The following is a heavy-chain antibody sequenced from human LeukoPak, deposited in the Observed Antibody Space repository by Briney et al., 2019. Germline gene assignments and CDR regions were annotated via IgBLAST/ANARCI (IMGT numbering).Heavy chain of an antibody. Sequence: SETLSLTCTVSGVSISSSSYYWGWIRQPPGKGLGWIGSIYHSGSTYYNPSLKSRVTISVDTSKNQFSLKLSSVTAADTAVYYCARGIAAAGFDYWGQGTLVTVSS. CDR3: ARGIAAAGFDY. CDR2: IYHSGST. J-gene: IGHJ4*02. CDR1: GVSISSSSYY. D-gene: IGHD6-13*01. V-gene: IGHV4-39*01.